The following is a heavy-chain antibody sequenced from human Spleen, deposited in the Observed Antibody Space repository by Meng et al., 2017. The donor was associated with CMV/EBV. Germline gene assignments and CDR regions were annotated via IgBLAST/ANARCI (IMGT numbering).Heavy chain of an antibody. CDR1: GGSISSSSYY. CDR3: ARSGSYYSYFDY. J-gene: IGHJ4*02. D-gene: IGHD3-10*01. Sequence: SETLSLTCTVSGGSISSSSYYWGWIRQPPGKGLEWIGSIYYSGSTYYNPSLKSRVTISVDTSKNQFSLKLSSVTAADTAVYYCARSGSYYSYFDYWVQGALVTVSS. CDR2: IYYSGST. V-gene: IGHV4-39*01.